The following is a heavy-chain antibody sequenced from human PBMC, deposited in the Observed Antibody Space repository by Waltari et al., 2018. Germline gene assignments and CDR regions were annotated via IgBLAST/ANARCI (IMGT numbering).Heavy chain of an antibody. CDR1: GGSFSSGSYY. D-gene: IGHD6-13*01. V-gene: IGHV4-61*02. J-gene: IGHJ4*02. CDR3: ARYASSWYYFDY. CDR2: IYTSGST. Sequence: QVQLQESGPGLVKPSQTLSLTCTVSGGSFSSGSYYWSWIRQPAGKGLEWIGRIYTSGSTNYHPSLKSRVTISVDTSKNQFSLKLSSVTAADTAVYYCARYASSWYYFDYWGQGTLVTVSS.